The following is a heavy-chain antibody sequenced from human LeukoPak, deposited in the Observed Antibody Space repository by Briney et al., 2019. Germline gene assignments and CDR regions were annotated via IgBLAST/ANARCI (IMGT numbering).Heavy chain of an antibody. CDR3: ARDRGGSFDP. Sequence: GGSLRLSCAASGFTFSSYDMHWVRQATGKGLVWVSAIGTAGDTYYPGSVKGRFTISRENAKNSLYLQMNSRRAGDTAVYYCARDRGGSFDPWGQGTLVTVSS. J-gene: IGHJ5*02. CDR2: IGTAGDT. CDR1: GFTFSSYD. D-gene: IGHD3-10*01. V-gene: IGHV3-13*04.